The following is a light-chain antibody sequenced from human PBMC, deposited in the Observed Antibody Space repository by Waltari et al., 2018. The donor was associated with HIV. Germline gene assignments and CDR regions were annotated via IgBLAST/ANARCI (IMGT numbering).Light chain of an antibody. J-gene: IGLJ1*01. CDR3: SSFTSNSTLV. CDR2: AVS. CDR1: SSDVGGYNY. Sequence: QSALTQPASVSGSPGQSIPISCTGTSSDVGGYNYVSWYQQHPGKAPKLMIYAVSNRPSGVSNRFSGSKSGNTASLTISGLQAEDEADYYCSSFTSNSTLVFGTGTKVTVL. V-gene: IGLV2-14*01.